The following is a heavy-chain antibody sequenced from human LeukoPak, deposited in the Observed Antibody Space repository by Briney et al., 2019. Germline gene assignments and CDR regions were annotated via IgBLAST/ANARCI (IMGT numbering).Heavy chain of an antibody. Sequence: RASVKVSCKASGYTFTSYDINWVRQATGQGLEWMGWMDPNSGNTGYAQKFQGRVTMTRNTSISTAHMELSSLRSEDTAVYYCARQVRLGSRAIDYWGQGTLVTVSS. CDR3: ARQVRLGSRAIDY. D-gene: IGHD6-13*01. J-gene: IGHJ4*02. CDR2: MDPNSGNT. V-gene: IGHV1-8*01. CDR1: GYTFTSYD.